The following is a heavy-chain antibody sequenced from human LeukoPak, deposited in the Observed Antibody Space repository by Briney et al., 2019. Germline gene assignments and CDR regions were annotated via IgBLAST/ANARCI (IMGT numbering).Heavy chain of an antibody. D-gene: IGHD6-13*01. CDR1: GGSISSYY. J-gene: IGHJ6*02. CDR3: ARGPFIAAAGDGYYYYGMDV. Sequence: SETLSLTCTVSGGSISSYYWSWIRQPPGKGLEWIGYIYYSGSTNYNPSLKSRVTISVDTSKNQFSLKLSSLTAADTAVYYCARGPFIAAAGDGYYYYGMDVWGQGTTVTVSS. V-gene: IGHV4-59*01. CDR2: IYYSGST.